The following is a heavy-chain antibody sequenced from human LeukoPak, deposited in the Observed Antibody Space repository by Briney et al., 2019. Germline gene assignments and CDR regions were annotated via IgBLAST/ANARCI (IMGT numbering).Heavy chain of an antibody. CDR2: IIPMFGTT. V-gene: IGHV1-69*06. J-gene: IGHJ3*02. D-gene: IGHD2-21*01. Sequence: SVRVSCKASGGTFINYSFNWLRQAPGQGPEWMGRIIPMFGTTHYEQKFQGRVSLTADTSTKTAYMELTSLTFDDAAVYYCATPENRPDTDRPEDVVVGPFAIWGQGTMVTVSS. CDR1: GGTFINYS. CDR3: ATPENRPDTDRPEDVVVGPFAI.